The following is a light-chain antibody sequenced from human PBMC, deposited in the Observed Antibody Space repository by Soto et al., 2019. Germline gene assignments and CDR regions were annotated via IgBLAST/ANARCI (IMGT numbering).Light chain of an antibody. CDR1: QSVLYSSNNKSY. CDR3: QQYYSTPT. Sequence: DIVMTQSPDSLAVSLGERATINCKSSQSVLYSSNNKSYLAWYQQKPGQPPKLLVYCAATRESGVPDRFSGGGSGTDFTLTTSSLQAEDVAVYYCQQYYSTPTFGQGTKVEIK. J-gene: IGKJ1*01. V-gene: IGKV4-1*01. CDR2: CAA.